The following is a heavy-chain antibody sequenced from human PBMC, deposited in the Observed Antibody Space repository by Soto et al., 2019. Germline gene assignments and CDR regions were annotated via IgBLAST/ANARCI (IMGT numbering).Heavy chain of an antibody. CDR2: TYNNGRP. Sequence: SETLSLTCTVSGASISRGDYYWNWIRQSPGKGLEWIGNTYNNGRPNYNPSLKSRVTISGDSSKNQFSLKLRSLSAADTAVYYCARGGVYNFWSGLFDWGQGTLVTVSS. CDR1: GASISRGDYY. CDR3: ARGGVYNFWSGLFD. V-gene: IGHV4-30-4*01. D-gene: IGHD3-3*01. J-gene: IGHJ4*02.